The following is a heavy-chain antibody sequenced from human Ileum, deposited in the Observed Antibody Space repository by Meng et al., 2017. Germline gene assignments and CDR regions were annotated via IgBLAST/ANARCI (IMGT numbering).Heavy chain of an antibody. V-gene: IGHV4-4*02. J-gene: IGHJ4*02. CDR3: ARGIGDIRVGFDY. CDR2: IFHGGTT. CDR1: GDSISGGNW. D-gene: IGHD5-12*01. Sequence: LQRSGPCSVSPSGTLSLPCAVSGDSISGGNWWNWVRQSPGKGLEWIGEIFHGGTTNYNPSLKNRVTLLMDKSKNQFSLQLTSVTAADTAVFYCARGIGDIRVGFDYWGQGILVTVSS.